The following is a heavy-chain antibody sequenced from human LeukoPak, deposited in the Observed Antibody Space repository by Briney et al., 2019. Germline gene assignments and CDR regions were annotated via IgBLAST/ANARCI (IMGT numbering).Heavy chain of an antibody. Sequence: GVSLRLSCAASGFTFNNYPMNWVRQAPGRGLEWVSSTSVSSSDIYYADSVKGRFTLSRDNAKNSLYLQMNSLRAEDTAVYYCARSISSSWRFFDYWGQGTLVTAAS. V-gene: IGHV3-21*01. D-gene: IGHD6-13*01. CDR2: TSVSSSDI. CDR1: GFTFNNYP. J-gene: IGHJ4*02. CDR3: ARSISSSWRFFDY.